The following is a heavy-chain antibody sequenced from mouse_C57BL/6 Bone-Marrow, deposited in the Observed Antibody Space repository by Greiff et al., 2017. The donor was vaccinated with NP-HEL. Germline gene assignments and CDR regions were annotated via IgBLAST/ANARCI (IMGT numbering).Heavy chain of an antibody. CDR1: GYTFTDYE. CDR2: IDPETGGT. CDR3: TRARGYYGSSALFDY. J-gene: IGHJ2*01. V-gene: IGHV1-15*01. Sequence: QVQLQQSGAELVRPGASVTLSCKASGYTFTDYEMHWVKQTPVHGLEWIGAIDPETGGTAYNQKFKGKAILTADTSSSTAYMELRSLTSEDSAVYYGTRARGYYGSSALFDYWGQGTTLTVSS. D-gene: IGHD1-1*01.